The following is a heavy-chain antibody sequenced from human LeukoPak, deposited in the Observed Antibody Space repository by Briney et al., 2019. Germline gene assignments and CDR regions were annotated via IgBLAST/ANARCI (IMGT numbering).Heavy chain of an antibody. D-gene: IGHD6-6*01. CDR1: GYTFPSYF. CDR2: INPTGGST. J-gene: IGHJ4*02. V-gene: IGHV1-46*01. Sequence: ASVKVSCKASGYTFPSYFMHWVRQAPGQGLEWMGIINPTGGSTTYAQKFQGRVTMTRDTSASTVYMELSSLRSDDTAVYYCARTAARRFDYWGQGTLVTVSS. CDR3: ARTAARRFDY.